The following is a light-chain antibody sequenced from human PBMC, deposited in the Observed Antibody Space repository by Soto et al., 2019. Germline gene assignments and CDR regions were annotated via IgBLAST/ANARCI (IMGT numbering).Light chain of an antibody. J-gene: IGLJ3*02. Sequence: HSALTQPASVSGSPGQSITISCTGTSSDVGGYNYVSWYQHHPGKAPKVMIYDVTSRPSGVSNRFSGSKSGNTASLTISGLQAEDEADYYCCSYTSTSTWVFGGGTKLTVL. CDR2: DVT. V-gene: IGLV2-14*03. CDR3: CSYTSTSTWV. CDR1: SSDVGGYNY.